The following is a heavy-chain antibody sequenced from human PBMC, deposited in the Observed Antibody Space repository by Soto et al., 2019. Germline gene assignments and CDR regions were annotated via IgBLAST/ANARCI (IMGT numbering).Heavy chain of an antibody. Sequence: AGGSLRLSCAASGFTFSTYAMHWVRQAPGKGLEGVSLISYDGSKKYYADSVKGRFTISRDSSKNTLYLQMNSLRSEDTAMYYCARDHHYDSSGYHPFGYYFDYWGQGTPVTVSS. CDR3: ARDHHYDSSGYHPFGYYFDY. D-gene: IGHD3-22*01. CDR2: ISYDGSKK. CDR1: GFTFSTYA. V-gene: IGHV3-30-3*01. J-gene: IGHJ4*02.